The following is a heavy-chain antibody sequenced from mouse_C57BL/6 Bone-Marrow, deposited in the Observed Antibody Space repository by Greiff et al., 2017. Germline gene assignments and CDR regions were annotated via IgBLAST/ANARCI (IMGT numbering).Heavy chain of an antibody. CDR3: ARESIYYDYDGGGY. CDR1: GYTFTSYG. Sequence: QVQLQQSGAELARPGASVKLSCKASGYTFTSYGISWVKQRTGQGLEWIGEIYPRSGNTYYNEKFKGKATLTADKSSSTAYMELRSLTSEDSAVYFCARESIYYDYDGGGYWGQGTTRTVSS. V-gene: IGHV1-81*01. D-gene: IGHD2-4*01. J-gene: IGHJ2*01. CDR2: IYPRSGNT.